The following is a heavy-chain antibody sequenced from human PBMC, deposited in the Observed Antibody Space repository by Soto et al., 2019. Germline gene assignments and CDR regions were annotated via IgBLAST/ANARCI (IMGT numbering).Heavy chain of an antibody. J-gene: IGHJ4*02. Sequence: QVQLVESGGGVVQPGRSVRLSCAASGFTFRSYGMHWVRLAPGKGLEWVALIWYDGNNKYYADSVKGRFTISRDNSKNMLYLQINSLRAEDTAIYCCARLGGSGSYTVDYWGQGTLVTVSS. CDR2: IWYDGNNK. V-gene: IGHV3-33*01. D-gene: IGHD3-10*01. CDR3: ARLGGSGSYTVDY. CDR1: GFTFRSYG.